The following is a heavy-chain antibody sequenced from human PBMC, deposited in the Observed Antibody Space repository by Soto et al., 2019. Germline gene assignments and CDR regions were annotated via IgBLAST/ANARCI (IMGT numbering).Heavy chain of an antibody. V-gene: IGHV4-34*01. J-gene: IGHJ5*02. CDR3: AREGGSGSYYTNWFDP. D-gene: IGHD3-10*01. CDR1: GGSFSGYY. CDR2: INHSGST. Sequence: SETLSLTCAVYGGSFSGYYGSWIRQPPGKGLEWIGEINHSGSTNYNPSLKSRVTISVDTSKNQFSLKLSSVTAADTAVYYCAREGGSGSYYTNWFDPWGQGTLVTVSS.